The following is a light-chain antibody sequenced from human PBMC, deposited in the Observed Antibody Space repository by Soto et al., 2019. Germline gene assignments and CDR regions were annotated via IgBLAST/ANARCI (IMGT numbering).Light chain of an antibody. CDR3: QQYGSSPKYT. J-gene: IGKJ2*01. CDR2: GAS. V-gene: IGKV3-20*01. CDR1: QSVSSSY. Sequence: EIVLTQSPGTLSLSPGERATLSCRASQSVSSSYLAWYQQKPGQAPRLLIYGASSRATGIPDRFSGSGSGTAFTLPISRLEPEDFAVYYCQQYGSSPKYTFGQGTKLDIK.